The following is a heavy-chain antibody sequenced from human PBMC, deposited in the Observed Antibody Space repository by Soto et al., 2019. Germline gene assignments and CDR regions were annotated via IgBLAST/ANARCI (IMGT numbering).Heavy chain of an antibody. V-gene: IGHV4-30-2*01. D-gene: IGHD1-1*01. J-gene: IGHJ5*02. CDR3: ARDQLEGNWFDP. Sequence: QLQLQESGSGLVRPSQTLSLTCAVSGGSISSGGYSWNWIRQPPGKGLEWIGYIYHSGNTLYNPSLKSRVTTSVDKSKNQFSLKLSSVTAADTAVYYCARDQLEGNWFDPWGQGTLVTVSS. CDR2: IYHSGNT. CDR1: GGSISSGGYS.